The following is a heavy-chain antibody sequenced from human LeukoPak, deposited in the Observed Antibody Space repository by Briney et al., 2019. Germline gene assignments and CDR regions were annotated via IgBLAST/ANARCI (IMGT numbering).Heavy chain of an antibody. CDR2: ISASGGHT. D-gene: IGHD2-2*01. Sequence: GGSLRLSCAASGFTFSNFAMSWVRQAPGKGLEWVSAISASGGHTYYADSVKGRFTISRDSSKNTLYLQMNSLGADDTALYYCAKDRVGSCSTTSCPIDYWGQGTLVTVSS. CDR1: GFTFSNFA. CDR3: AKDRVGSCSTTSCPIDY. J-gene: IGHJ4*02. V-gene: IGHV3-23*01.